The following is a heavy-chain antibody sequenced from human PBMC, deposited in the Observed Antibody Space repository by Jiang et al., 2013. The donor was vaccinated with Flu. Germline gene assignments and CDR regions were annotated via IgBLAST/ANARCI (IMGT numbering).Heavy chain of an antibody. V-gene: IGHV3-23*04. J-gene: IGHJ4*02. CDR3: AKGEHSYGFPPDY. Sequence: VQLVESGGGLVQTGGSLRLSCAASGFTFSSYVMIWVRQPPGKGLEWVSGITGSGDRIYYADSVKGRFTISRDNSRNTVYLQMNSLRAEDTAVYYCAKGEHSYGFPPDYWGQGTLVTVSS. D-gene: IGHD3-10*01. CDR2: ITGSGDRI. CDR1: GFTFSSYV.